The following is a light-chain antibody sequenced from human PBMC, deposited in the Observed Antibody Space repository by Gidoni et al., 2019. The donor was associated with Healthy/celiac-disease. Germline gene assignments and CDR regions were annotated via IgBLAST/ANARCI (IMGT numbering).Light chain of an antibody. CDR2: AAS. V-gene: IGKV1-39*01. J-gene: IGKJ1*01. CDR3: QQSYSTPRGT. Sequence: DIQMTQSPSSLSASVGDRVTITCRASQSISSYLNWYQQKPGKAPKLLIYAASSLQSGVPSRCSGSGSGTDFTLTISSLQPEDFATYYCQQSYSTPRGTFGQGTKVEIK. CDR1: QSISSY.